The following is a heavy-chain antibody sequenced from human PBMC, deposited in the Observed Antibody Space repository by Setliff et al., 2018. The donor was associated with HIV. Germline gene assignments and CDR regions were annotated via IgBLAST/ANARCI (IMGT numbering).Heavy chain of an antibody. CDR1: GDSISSDAYY. V-gene: IGHV4-31*03. Sequence: TLSLTCTVSGDSISSDAYYWSWIRQHPEKGLEWVGYISYSGGSYYNPSLKSRISISMGTSKNQFSLKLKSVTAADTAVYYCARLNVEMFVVMAATPGWFGPWGQGILVTVSS. CDR3: ARLNVEMFVVMAATPGWFGP. J-gene: IGHJ5*02. D-gene: IGHD2-15*01. CDR2: ISYSGGS.